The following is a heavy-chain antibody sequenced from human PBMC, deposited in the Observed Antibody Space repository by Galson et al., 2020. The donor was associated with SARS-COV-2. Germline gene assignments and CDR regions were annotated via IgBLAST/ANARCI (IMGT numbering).Heavy chain of an antibody. J-gene: IGHJ6*02. V-gene: IGHV3-21*01. D-gene: IGHD2-8*02. CDR1: GFIFSDYY. CDR2: ISSSSYK. Sequence: GGSLRLSCVASGFIFSDYYMSWVRQAPGKGLEWVSSISSSSYKYYADSVKGRLTVSRDNAKRSLFLQLNSLRVEDTAVYYCARDMHCPGGVCRFYGLGVWGQGTTVTVSS. CDR3: ARDMHCPGGVCRFYGLGV.